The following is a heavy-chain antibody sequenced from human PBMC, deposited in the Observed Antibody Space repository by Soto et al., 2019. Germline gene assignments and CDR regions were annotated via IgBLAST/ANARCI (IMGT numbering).Heavy chain of an antibody. J-gene: IGHJ4*02. D-gene: IGHD1-26*01. V-gene: IGHV1-2*04. CDR2: INPNSGGT. Sequence: QVQLEQSGAAVKKPWASVKVSCKVSGYTFTNYDVHWVRQSPGQGLEWLGWINPNSGGTSYAHKFQGWVTMTRDTHISTEYMELTRLTPDETAIHYGGRVPGGIPILAYWGQVTLAKVAS. CDR3: GRVPGGIPILAY. CDR1: GYTFTNYD.